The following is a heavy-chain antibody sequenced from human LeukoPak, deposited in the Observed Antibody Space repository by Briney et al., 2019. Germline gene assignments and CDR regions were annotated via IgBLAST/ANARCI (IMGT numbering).Heavy chain of an antibody. J-gene: IGHJ4*02. CDR1: GYTFTSYG. CDR2: LSAYNGNT. V-gene: IGHV1-18*01. D-gene: IGHD4-23*01. Sequence: ASVKVSCKASGYTFTSYGISWVRQAPGQGLEWMGWLSAYNGNTNYAQKLQGRVTMTTDTSTSTAYMGLRSLRSDDTAVYYCARGLSSARTTGVGYWGQGTLVTVSS. CDR3: ARGLSSARTTGVGY.